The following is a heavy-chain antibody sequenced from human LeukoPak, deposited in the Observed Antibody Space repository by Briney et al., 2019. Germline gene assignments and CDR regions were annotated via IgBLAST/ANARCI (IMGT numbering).Heavy chain of an antibody. D-gene: IGHD2-8*01. CDR1: GYSISSGYY. CDR3: ASSGGDYCSNGVCWADY. Sequence: PSETLSLTCAASGYSISSGYYWGWIRQPPGKGLEWIGSIYHSGSTYYNPSLKSRVTISVDTSKNQFSLKLSSVTAADTAVYYCASSGGDYCSNGVCWADYWGQGTLVTVSS. V-gene: IGHV4-38-2*01. J-gene: IGHJ4*02. CDR2: IYHSGST.